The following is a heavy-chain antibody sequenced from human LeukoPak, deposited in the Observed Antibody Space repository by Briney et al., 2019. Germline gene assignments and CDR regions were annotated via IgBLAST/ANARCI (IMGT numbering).Heavy chain of an antibody. D-gene: IGHD2-2*01. CDR1: GYTFTSYD. J-gene: IGHJ4*02. CDR3: ARWEYCSSSSCYDKSETFDY. CDR2: ISAYNGNT. V-gene: IGHV1-18*01. Sequence: ASDQVSYKPAGYTFTSYDIRVVRQAPRDPLEWTGWISAYNGNTNYAQKYQGTVTMNTDTATSTAYMVLRSLRSDDTAIYYCARWEYCSSSSCYDKSETFDYWGQGTLVSVSS.